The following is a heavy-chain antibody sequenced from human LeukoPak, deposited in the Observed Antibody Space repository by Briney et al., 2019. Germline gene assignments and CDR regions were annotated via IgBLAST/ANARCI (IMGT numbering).Heavy chain of an antibody. Sequence: ASVEVSCKASGYTYTGYYMHWVRQAPGQGLEWMGRINPNSGGTNYAQKFQGRVTMTRDTSISTAYMELSRLRSDDTAVYYCARGDSSGSQDAFDIWGQGTMVTVSS. J-gene: IGHJ3*02. V-gene: IGHV1-2*06. CDR3: ARGDSSGSQDAFDI. CDR1: GYTYTGYY. D-gene: IGHD3-22*01. CDR2: INPNSGGT.